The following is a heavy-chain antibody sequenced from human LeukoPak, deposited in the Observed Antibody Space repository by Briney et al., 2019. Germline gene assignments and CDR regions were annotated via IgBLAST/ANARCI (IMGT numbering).Heavy chain of an antibody. Sequence: GASVKVSCKASGFTVTGYYMHWVRRAPGQGLEWMGWINPNSGATNYAQKFQGRVTMTRDTSISTVYMELSRLRSDDTAVYYCTRGGPEGSGYSYGSHDYWGQGTLVTVSS. CDR2: INPNSGAT. V-gene: IGHV1-2*02. D-gene: IGHD5-18*01. J-gene: IGHJ4*02. CDR3: TRGGPEGSGYSYGSHDY. CDR1: GFTVTGYY.